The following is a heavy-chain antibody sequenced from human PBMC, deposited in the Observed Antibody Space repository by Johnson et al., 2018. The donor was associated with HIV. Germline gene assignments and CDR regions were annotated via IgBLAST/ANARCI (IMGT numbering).Heavy chain of an antibody. CDR1: GLNFRGYG. J-gene: IGHJ3*01. CDR3: TTGLTIFVVVILDAFDF. V-gene: IGHV3-15*01. D-gene: IGHD3-3*01. CDR2: IKSKNDGGTE. Sequence: VQLVESGGGVVQPGGSLRLSCAASGLNFRGYGMHWVRQAPGKGLEWVGRIKSKNDGGTEDYDAPVKDRFPISRDDSKNTLYLQMNSLKNDNTAVFYCTTGLTIFVVVILDAFDFWGQGTMFTVSS.